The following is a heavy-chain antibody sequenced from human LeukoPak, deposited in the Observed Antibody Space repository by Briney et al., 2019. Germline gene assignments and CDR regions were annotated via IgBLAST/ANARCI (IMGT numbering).Heavy chain of an antibody. Sequence: QPGRSLRLSCAASGFTFSTYAIQWVRQAPGKGVEWVAVIWFDGSEQYYEDSVKGRFIISRDNSKSTSNLQLNSLRAEDTAVYYCAREGDSRWGELSPWGQGTLVTASS. CDR2: IWFDGSEQ. J-gene: IGHJ1*01. CDR3: AREGDSRWGELSP. CDR1: GFTFSTYA. V-gene: IGHV3-33*01. D-gene: IGHD3-16*02.